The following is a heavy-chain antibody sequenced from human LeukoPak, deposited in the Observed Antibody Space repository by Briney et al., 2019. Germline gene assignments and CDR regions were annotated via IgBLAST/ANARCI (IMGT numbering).Heavy chain of an antibody. J-gene: IGHJ3*02. CDR3: VRDYSWAFDI. D-gene: IGHD2-15*01. CDR2: ITSGSKTI. V-gene: IGHV3-48*02. CDR1: GFTFSGFS. Sequence: GGSLRLSCAASGFTFSGFSMNWVRQAPGKGLEWVSYITSGSKTIYYADSVKGRFTISRDNAKNSLYLQMNSLRDDDTAVYHCVRDYSWAFDIWGQGAMVTVSS.